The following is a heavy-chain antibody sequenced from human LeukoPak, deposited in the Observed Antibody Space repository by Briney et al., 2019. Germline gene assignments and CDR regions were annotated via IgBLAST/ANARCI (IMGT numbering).Heavy chain of an antibody. D-gene: IGHD1-26*01. CDR1: GFTFSSYG. CDR3: ARPRGIVGAYFDY. J-gene: IGHJ4*02. V-gene: IGHV3-48*01. CDR2: ISSSSSTI. Sequence: GGSLRLSCAASGFTFSSYGMHWVRQAPGKGLEWVSYISSSSSTIYYADSVKGRFTISRDNAKNSLYLQMNSLRAEDTAVYYCARPRGIVGAYFDYWGQGTLVTVSS.